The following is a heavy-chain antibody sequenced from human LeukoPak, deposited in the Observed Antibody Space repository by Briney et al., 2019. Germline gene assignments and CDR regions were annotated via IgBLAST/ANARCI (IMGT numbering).Heavy chain of an antibody. CDR3: ARTKSYSSSSQDYYYYGMDV. D-gene: IGHD6-6*01. V-gene: IGHV1-69*04. CDR2: IIPIFGIA. CDR1: GGTFSSYA. Sequence: GASVKVSCKAYGGTFSSYAISWVRQAPGQGLEWMGRIIPIFGIANYAQKFQGRVTITADKSTSTAYMELSSLRSEDTAVYYCARTKSYSSSSQDYYYYGMDVWGQGTTVTVSS. J-gene: IGHJ6*02.